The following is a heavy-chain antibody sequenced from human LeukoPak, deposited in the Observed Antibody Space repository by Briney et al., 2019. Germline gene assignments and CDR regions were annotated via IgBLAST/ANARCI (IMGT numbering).Heavy chain of an antibody. Sequence: GGSLRLSCAASGFTVSSNYMSWVRQAPGKGLEWVSVIYSGGSTYYADSVKGRFTISRDNSKNTLYLQMNSLRAEDTAVYYCAKDRPGSYVFDYWGQGTLVTVSS. CDR1: GFTVSSNY. J-gene: IGHJ4*02. CDR2: IYSGGST. V-gene: IGHV3-66*01. CDR3: AKDRPGSYVFDY. D-gene: IGHD1-26*01.